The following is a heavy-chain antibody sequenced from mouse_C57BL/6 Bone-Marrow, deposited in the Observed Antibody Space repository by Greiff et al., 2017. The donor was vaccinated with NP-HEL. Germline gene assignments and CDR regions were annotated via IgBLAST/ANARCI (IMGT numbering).Heavy chain of an antibody. CDR2: IDPENGDT. V-gene: IGHV14-4*01. D-gene: IGHD2-5*01. CDR1: GFNIKDDY. CDR3: TTYSNYVFFAY. Sequence: VQLQQSGAELVRPGASVKLSCTASGFNIKDDYMHWVKQRPEQGLEWIGWIDPENGDTEYASKFQGKATITADTSSNTAYLPLSSLTSEDTAVYYCTTYSNYVFFAYWGQGTLVTVSA. J-gene: IGHJ3*01.